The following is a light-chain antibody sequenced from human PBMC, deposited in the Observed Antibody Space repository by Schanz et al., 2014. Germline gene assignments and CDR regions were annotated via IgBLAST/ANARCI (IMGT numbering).Light chain of an antibody. CDR2: GAS. CDR3: QQYSNWPPTYT. J-gene: IGKJ2*01. CDR1: QSVTSSY. V-gene: IGKV3-20*01. Sequence: EIVLTQSPGTLSLSPGERATLSCRASQSVTSSYLAWYQQKPGQAPRLLIYGASSRATGIPDRFSGSGSGTEFTLAISSLQSEDFAIYYCQQYSNWPPTYTFGQGTKLEIK.